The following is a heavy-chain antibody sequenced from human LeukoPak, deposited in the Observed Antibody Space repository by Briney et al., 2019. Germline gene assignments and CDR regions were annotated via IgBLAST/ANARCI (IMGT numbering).Heavy chain of an antibody. D-gene: IGHD6-19*01. Sequence: AASVKVSCKASGYTFTSCGISWVRQAPGQGLEWMGWISAYNGNTNYAQKLQGRVTMTTDTSTSTAYMELRSLRSDDTAVYYCARGPRQWLVPNFDYWGQGTLVTVSS. V-gene: IGHV1-18*01. J-gene: IGHJ4*02. CDR2: ISAYNGNT. CDR1: GYTFTSCG. CDR3: ARGPRQWLVPNFDY.